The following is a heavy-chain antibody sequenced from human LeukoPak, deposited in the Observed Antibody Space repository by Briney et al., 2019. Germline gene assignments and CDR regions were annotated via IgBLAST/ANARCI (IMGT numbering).Heavy chain of an antibody. J-gene: IGHJ4*02. D-gene: IGHD2-2*01. Sequence: SETLSLTCGAYGGSFRSYYWNWIRQPPGKGLEWIGEENHSGSTNYKPSLKSRVTMSVDTSKKQFSLKLSSVTAADTAVYYCASQHCTSTTCYDYFDYWGQGTLVTVSP. CDR2: ENHSGST. CDR3: ASQHCTSTTCYDYFDY. V-gene: IGHV4-34*01. CDR1: GGSFRSYY.